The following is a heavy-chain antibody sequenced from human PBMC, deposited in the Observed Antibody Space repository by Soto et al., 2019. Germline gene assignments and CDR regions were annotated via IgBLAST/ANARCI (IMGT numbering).Heavy chain of an antibody. J-gene: IGHJ6*02. CDR3: ARDPGVLRFLEWTTCGMDV. CDR2: INPNSGGT. V-gene: IGHV1-2*04. D-gene: IGHD3-3*01. Sequence: ASVKVSCKASGYTFTGYYMHWVRQAPGQGLEWMGWINPNSGGTNYAQKFQGWVTMTRDTSISTAYMELSRLRSDDTAVYYCARDPGVLRFLEWTTCGMDVWGQGTTVTLSS. CDR1: GYTFTGYY.